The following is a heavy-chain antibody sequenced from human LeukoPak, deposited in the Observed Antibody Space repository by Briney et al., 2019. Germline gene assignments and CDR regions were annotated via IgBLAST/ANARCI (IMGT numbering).Heavy chain of an antibody. D-gene: IGHD3-10*01. Sequence: AASVKVSCKASGYTFTGYYMHWVRQAPGQGLEWMGWINPNSGGTNYAQKFQGRVTMSRDTSISTAYMELSRLRSDHTAVYYCATGLITMVRGVYRENIWGQGTMVTVSS. CDR2: INPNSGGT. V-gene: IGHV1-2*02. CDR1: GYTFTGYY. J-gene: IGHJ3*02. CDR3: ATGLITMVRGVYRENI.